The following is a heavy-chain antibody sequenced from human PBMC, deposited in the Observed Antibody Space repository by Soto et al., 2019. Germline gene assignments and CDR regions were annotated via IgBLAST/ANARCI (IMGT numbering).Heavy chain of an antibody. Sequence: QVQLVESGGGVVQPGTSLRLSCAASGFRFKSCVMHWVRQAPGKGLEWVAFTSYDGNNKDYGDSVKGRFTVSRDNSQNTLHLQMDFLRPEDTALYYCARWGTTGGFDLWGQGTLVSVSS. V-gene: IGHV3-30*19. CDR2: TSYDGNNK. D-gene: IGHD3-16*01. CDR1: GFRFKSCV. CDR3: ARWGTTGGFDL. J-gene: IGHJ4*02.